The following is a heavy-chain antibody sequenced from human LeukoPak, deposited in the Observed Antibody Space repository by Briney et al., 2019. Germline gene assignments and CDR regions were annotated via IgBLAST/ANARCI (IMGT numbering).Heavy chain of an antibody. Sequence: GGSLRLSCAVSGFTFNNYWMTWVRQAPGKGLEWVASIKEDGSEKYYEDSVKGRFTISRDNAKNSLYLQMNSLRAEDTAVYYCARDLHPSYYLPDYWGQGTLVTASS. CDR2: IKEDGSEK. V-gene: IGHV3-7*04. D-gene: IGHD1-26*01. CDR1: GFTFNNYW. J-gene: IGHJ4*02. CDR3: ARDLHPSYYLPDY.